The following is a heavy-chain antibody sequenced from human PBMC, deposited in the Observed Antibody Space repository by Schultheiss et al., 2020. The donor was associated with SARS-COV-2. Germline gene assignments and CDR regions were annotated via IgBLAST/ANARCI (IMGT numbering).Heavy chain of an antibody. V-gene: IGHV3-30*04. D-gene: IGHD6-19*01. CDR2: ISYDGSNK. J-gene: IGHJ3*02. Sequence: GGSLRLSCAASVFTFSSYAMHWVRQAPGKGLEWVAVISYDGSNKYYADSVKGRFTISRDNSKNTLYLQMNSLRAEDTAVYYCAKDFSWAVAGHDAFDIWGQGTMVTVSS. CDR3: AKDFSWAVAGHDAFDI. CDR1: VFTFSSYA.